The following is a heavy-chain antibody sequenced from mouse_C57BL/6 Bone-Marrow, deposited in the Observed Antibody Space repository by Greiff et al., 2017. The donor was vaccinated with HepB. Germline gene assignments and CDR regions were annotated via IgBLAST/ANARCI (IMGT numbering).Heavy chain of an antibody. J-gene: IGHJ3*01. V-gene: IGHV1-81*01. CDR1: GYTFTSYG. CDR2: IYPRSGNT. CDR3: ARSFGSSYGFAY. Sequence: QVQLKESGAELARPGASVKLSCKASGYTFTSYGISWVKQRTGQGLEWIGEIYPRSGNTYYNEKFKGKATLTADKSSSTAYMELRSLTSEDSAVYFCARSFGSSYGFAYWGQGTLVTVSA. D-gene: IGHD1-1*01.